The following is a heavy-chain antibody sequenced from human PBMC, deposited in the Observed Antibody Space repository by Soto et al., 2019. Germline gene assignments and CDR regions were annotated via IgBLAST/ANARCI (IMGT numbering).Heavy chain of an antibody. CDR2: ISYDGSNK. V-gene: IGHV3-30*18. Sequence: GGSLRLSCAASGFTFSSYGMHWVRQAPGKGLEWVAVISYDGSNKYYADSVKGRFTISRDNSKNTLYLQMNSLRAEDTAVYYCAKGGGLGYSYGPSYFDYWGQGTLVTVSS. J-gene: IGHJ4*02. D-gene: IGHD5-18*01. CDR3: AKGGGLGYSYGPSYFDY. CDR1: GFTFSSYG.